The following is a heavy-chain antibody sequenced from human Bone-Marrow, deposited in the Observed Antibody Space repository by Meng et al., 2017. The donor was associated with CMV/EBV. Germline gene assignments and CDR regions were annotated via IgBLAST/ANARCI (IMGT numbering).Heavy chain of an antibody. J-gene: IGHJ4*01. V-gene: IGHV3-20*04. CDR3: ARATSGSFDY. D-gene: IGHD3-10*01. CDR1: GFTFDDYG. Sequence: GESLKISCAASGFTFDDYGMSWVRQAPGKGLEWVSDINWNGGKTGYADSVKGRFTISRDNAKNSLYLQMNSLRAEDTALYCCARATSGSFDYWGQGNLVTVSS. CDR2: INWNGGKT.